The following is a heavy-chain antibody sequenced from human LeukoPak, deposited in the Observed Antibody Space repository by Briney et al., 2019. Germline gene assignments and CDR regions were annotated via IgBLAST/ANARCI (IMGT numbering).Heavy chain of an antibody. V-gene: IGHV1-8*03. CDR2: MNPNSGNT. CDR1: GYTFIRYD. Sequence: GASVKVSCKASGYTFIRYDINWVRQATGQGPEWMGWMNPNSGNTGYAQKFQGRVTITRNTSISTAYMELSSLRSEDTAVYYCARPWDTGCFEPWGQGTLVTVSS. D-gene: IGHD5-18*01. CDR3: ARPWDTGCFEP. J-gene: IGHJ5*02.